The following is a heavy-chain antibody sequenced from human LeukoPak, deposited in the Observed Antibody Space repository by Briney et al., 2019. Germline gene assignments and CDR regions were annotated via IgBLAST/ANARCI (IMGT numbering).Heavy chain of an antibody. CDR3: AKGGHSYGYGYHFDY. CDR2: ISWNSGSI. D-gene: IGHD5-18*01. CDR1: GFTFDDYA. J-gene: IGHJ4*02. Sequence: GGSLRLSCAASGFTFDDYAMHWVRQAPGKGLEWVSGISWNSGSIGYADSVKGRFTISRDNAKNSLYLQMNSLRAEDTALYYCAKGGHSYGYGYHFDYWGQGTLVTVSS. V-gene: IGHV3-9*01.